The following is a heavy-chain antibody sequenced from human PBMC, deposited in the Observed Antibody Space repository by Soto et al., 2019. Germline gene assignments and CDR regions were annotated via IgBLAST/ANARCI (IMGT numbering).Heavy chain of an antibody. CDR1: GYSFTSYW. J-gene: IGHJ3*02. CDR3: ARLRSRTMIVVSDAFDI. V-gene: IGHV5-10-1*01. Sequence: EVQLVQSGAEVKKPGESLRISCKGSGYSFTSYWISWVRQMPGKGLEWMGRIDPSDSYTNYSPSFQGHVTISADKSISXXYLQWSSLKASDTAMYYCARLRSRTMIVVSDAFDIWGQGTMVTVSS. D-gene: IGHD3-22*01. CDR2: IDPSDSYT.